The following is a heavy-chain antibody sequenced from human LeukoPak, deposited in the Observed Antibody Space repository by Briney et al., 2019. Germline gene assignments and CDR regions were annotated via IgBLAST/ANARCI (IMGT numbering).Heavy chain of an antibody. CDR2: MNPNSGNT. J-gene: IGHJ4*02. D-gene: IGHD3-10*01. CDR1: GYTFTSYD. CDR3: ARGHYGSGSYYIDY. Sequence: ASVKVSCKASGYTFTSYDINWARQATGQGLEWMGWMNPNSGNTGYAQKFQGRVTMTRNTSISTAYMELSSLRSEDTAVYYCARGHYGSGSYYIDYWGQGTLVTVSS. V-gene: IGHV1-8*01.